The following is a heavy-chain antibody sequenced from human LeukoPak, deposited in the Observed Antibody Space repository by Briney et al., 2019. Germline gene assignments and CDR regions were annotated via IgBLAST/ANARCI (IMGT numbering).Heavy chain of an antibody. CDR1: GGSISSSTYY. J-gene: IGHJ5*02. Sequence: SETLSLTCTVSGGSISSSTYYWGWIRQPPGKGLEWIGSIYYTGSTYYNPSLKSRVTISVDTSKNQFSLKLTSVTAADTAEYYCARVELRFSNWFDPWGQGTLVTVSS. D-gene: IGHD3-3*01. CDR2: IYYTGST. V-gene: IGHV4-39*07. CDR3: ARVELRFSNWFDP.